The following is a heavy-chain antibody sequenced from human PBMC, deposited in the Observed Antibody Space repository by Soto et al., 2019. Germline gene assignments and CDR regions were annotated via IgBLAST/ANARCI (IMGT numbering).Heavy chain of an antibody. D-gene: IGHD3-22*01. Sequence: QVQLQESGPGLVKPSQTLSLTCTVSGGSISSGDYYWSWIRQPPGKGLEWIGYIYYSGSTYSNPSRKSRVTISVDTSKTQFSLKLSSVTAADTAVYYCARDSYYYDSSGHDYWGQGTLVTVSS. CDR2: IYYSGST. CDR1: GGSISSGDYY. V-gene: IGHV4-30-4*01. J-gene: IGHJ4*02. CDR3: ARDSYYYDSSGHDY.